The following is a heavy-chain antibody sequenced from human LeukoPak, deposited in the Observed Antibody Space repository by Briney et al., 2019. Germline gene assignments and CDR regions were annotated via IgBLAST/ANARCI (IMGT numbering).Heavy chain of an antibody. J-gene: IGHJ6*02. CDR2: INGRGGDT. Sequence: GRSLRLSCAASGFTFSSDAMSWDRQAPGNGLERVSAINGRGGDTYYADSVKGRFTISRDSSKNTLYLQMNSLRAEDTAIYYCAKYFGVFSLCDIDVWGQGTTVTVSS. V-gene: IGHV3-23*01. CDR1: GFTFSSDA. D-gene: IGHD3-3*01. CDR3: AKYFGVFSLCDIDV.